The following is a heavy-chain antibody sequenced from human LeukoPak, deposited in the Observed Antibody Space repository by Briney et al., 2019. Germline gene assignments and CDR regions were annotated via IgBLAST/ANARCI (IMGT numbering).Heavy chain of an antibody. J-gene: IGHJ4*02. Sequence: SETLSLTFTVSGGSISSGSYYWSWIRQPAGKGLEWIGRIYTSGSTNYNPSLKSRVTISVDTSKNQFSLKLSSVTAADTAVYYCARESPQTGIAAAGTSHFDYWGQGTLVTVSS. D-gene: IGHD6-13*01. CDR3: ARESPQTGIAAAGTSHFDY. CDR1: GGSISSGSYY. V-gene: IGHV4-61*02. CDR2: IYTSGST.